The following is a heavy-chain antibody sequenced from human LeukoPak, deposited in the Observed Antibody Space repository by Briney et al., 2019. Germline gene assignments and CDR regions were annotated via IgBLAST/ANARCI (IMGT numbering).Heavy chain of an antibody. CDR1: GGTFRSYG. V-gene: IGHV1-69*05. Sequence: SVKVFCKASGGTFRSYGINWVRQAPGQGLEWMGRIIPIFGTTKYAQKFQVRVAITTDESTSTAYMELSSLTSEDTAVYYCARDTSSSIYLPPGDFDIWGQGTMVTVS. J-gene: IGHJ3*02. D-gene: IGHD2-2*01. CDR3: ARDTSSSIYLPPGDFDI. CDR2: IIPIFGTT.